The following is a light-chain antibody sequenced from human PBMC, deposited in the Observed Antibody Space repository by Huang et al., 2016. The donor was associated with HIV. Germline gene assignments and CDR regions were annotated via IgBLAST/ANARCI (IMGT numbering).Light chain of an antibody. CDR3: QQYYSTLIT. V-gene: IGKV4-1*01. CDR1: QSILYSSNKKNY. Sequence: DIVMTQSPDSLAVPLGEKANINCKSSQSILYSSNKKNYLAWYQQKPGQPAKLLIYWASNREAGVPDRFSGSGSGTDFTLTISSLQAEDVALYYCQQYYSTLITFGQGTRLEIK. J-gene: IGKJ5*01. CDR2: WAS.